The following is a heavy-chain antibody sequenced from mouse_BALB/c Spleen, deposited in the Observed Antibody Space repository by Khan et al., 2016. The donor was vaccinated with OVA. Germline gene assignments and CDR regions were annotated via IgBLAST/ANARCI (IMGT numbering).Heavy chain of an antibody. Sequence: QVQLQQPGAELVKPGASVKLSCKASGYTFTSYWMHWVKQRLGQGLEWFAETNPTNGRTYYNEKFKSKATLTVDKSSSTAYMLLSGPTFEDSGVYYCARIKKIVATYFDYWGQGTTLTVSS. CDR1: GYTFTSYW. D-gene: IGHD1-1*01. CDR3: ARIKKIVATYFDY. V-gene: IGHV1S81*02. J-gene: IGHJ2*01. CDR2: TNPTNGRT.